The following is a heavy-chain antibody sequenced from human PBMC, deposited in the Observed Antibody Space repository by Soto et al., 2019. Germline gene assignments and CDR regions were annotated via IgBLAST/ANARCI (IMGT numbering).Heavy chain of an antibody. D-gene: IGHD1-7*01. Sequence: QVQLVESGGGVVQPGRSLRLSCAASGFTFSSSGMHWVRQAPGKGLEWVAVLWYDGSKKYSADSVKDRFTISRHNSKNIRYLQMNNLRADDTAVYYCARGNWKYGYFDYWGLGTLVTVSS. CDR1: GFTFSSSG. CDR2: LWYDGSKK. V-gene: IGHV3-33*01. CDR3: ARGNWKYGYFDY. J-gene: IGHJ4*02.